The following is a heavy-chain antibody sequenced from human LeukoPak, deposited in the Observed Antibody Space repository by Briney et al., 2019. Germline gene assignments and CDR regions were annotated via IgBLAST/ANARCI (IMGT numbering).Heavy chain of an antibody. D-gene: IGHD2-15*01. J-gene: IGHJ1*01. CDR1: GFTVTTNY. CDR2: FHSGDAT. Sequence: GGSLRLSCAVSGFTVTTNYMGWVRQAPGKGLEWVSVFHSGDATYYADSVKGRFTISSDASKRIVYLQMNSLRAEDSAVYYCAGYCSGGSCLLGHWGQGTLVTVSS. CDR3: AGYCSGGSCLLGH. V-gene: IGHV3-66*01.